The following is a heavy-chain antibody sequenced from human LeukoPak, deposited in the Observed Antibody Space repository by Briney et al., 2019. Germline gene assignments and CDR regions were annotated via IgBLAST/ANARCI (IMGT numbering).Heavy chain of an antibody. CDR2: ISGSGGST. V-gene: IGHV3-23*01. Sequence: HPGGSLRLSCAASGFTFSSYAMSWVRQAPGKGLEWVSAISGSGGSTYYADSVKGRFTISRDNSKNTLYLQMNSLRAEDTAVYYCATVLKKMATIFDDYWGQGTLVTVSS. J-gene: IGHJ4*02. CDR1: GFTFSSYA. D-gene: IGHD5-24*01. CDR3: ATVLKKMATIFDDY.